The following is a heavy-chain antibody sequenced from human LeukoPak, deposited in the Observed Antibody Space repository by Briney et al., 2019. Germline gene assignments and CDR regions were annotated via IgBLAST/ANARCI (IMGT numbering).Heavy chain of an antibody. CDR3: ARAGQGDFWSGLRYFDY. Sequence: SETLSLTCAVYGGSFSGYYWSWIRQPPGKGLEWIGEINHSGSTNYNPSLKSRVTILVDTSKNHFSLKLSSVTAADTAVYYCARAGQGDFWSGLRYFDYWGQGTLVTVSS. D-gene: IGHD3-3*01. V-gene: IGHV4-34*01. CDR2: INHSGST. CDR1: GGSFSGYY. J-gene: IGHJ4*02.